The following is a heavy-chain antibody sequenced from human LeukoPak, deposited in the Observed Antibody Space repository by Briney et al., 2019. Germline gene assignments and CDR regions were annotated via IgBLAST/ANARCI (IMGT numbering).Heavy chain of an antibody. D-gene: IGHD3-10*01. V-gene: IGHV4-39*01. CDR2: IYYSGST. CDR3: ARQVGSYYYYYMDV. Sequence: SETLSLTCTVSGGSISSSSYYWGWIRQPPGKGLEWIGSIYYSGSTYYNPSLKSRVTISVDTSKNQFPLKLSSVTAADTAVYYCARQVGSYYYYYMDVWGKGTTVTVSS. J-gene: IGHJ6*03. CDR1: GGSISSSSYY.